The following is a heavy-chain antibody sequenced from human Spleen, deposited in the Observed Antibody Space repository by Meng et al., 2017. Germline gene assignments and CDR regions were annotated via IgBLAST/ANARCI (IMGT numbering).Heavy chain of an antibody. V-gene: IGHV3-30*07. D-gene: IGHD6-6*01. Sequence: LSLTCVASELNSSSCGMHWVRQAPGKGLEWVTFISYHGSDKNYAVSVKGRFTISRDNAKNSLYLQMNSLSADDTAVYYCASGYGFSSGVDSFDIWGQGRMVTVSS. CDR1: ELNSSSCG. J-gene: IGHJ3*02. CDR3: ASGYGFSSGVDSFDI. CDR2: ISYHGSDK.